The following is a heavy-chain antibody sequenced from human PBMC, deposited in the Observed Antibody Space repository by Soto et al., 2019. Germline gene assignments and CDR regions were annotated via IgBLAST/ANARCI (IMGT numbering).Heavy chain of an antibody. CDR3: ARIVTVTGFYYFDY. CDR1: GFSLSEDRLA. J-gene: IGHJ4*02. CDR2: IFSRDEK. D-gene: IGHD3-9*01. Sequence: QVTLKESGPVLVKPTETLTVTCLVSGFSLSEDRLAVSWIRQPPGKALEWLADIFSRDEKSYTTSLKSRLTISRDTSKSQVVLSVSNVDPDDTATYYCARIVTVTGFYYFDYWGQGVPVTVSS. V-gene: IGHV2-26*01.